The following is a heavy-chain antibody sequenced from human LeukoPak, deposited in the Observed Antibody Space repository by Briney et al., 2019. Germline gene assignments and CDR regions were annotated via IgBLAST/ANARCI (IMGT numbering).Heavy chain of an antibody. Sequence: PGGSLRLSCAASGFTFSGYAMSWVRQAPGKGLEWVSPISGSGSSTYYADSVKGRFTTSRDNSKNTLYLQMNSLRAEDTAVYYCAKGVAVASPYYFDYWGQGTLVTVSS. CDR3: AKGVAVASPYYFDY. J-gene: IGHJ4*02. D-gene: IGHD6-19*01. CDR1: GFTFSGYA. V-gene: IGHV3-23*01. CDR2: ISGSGSST.